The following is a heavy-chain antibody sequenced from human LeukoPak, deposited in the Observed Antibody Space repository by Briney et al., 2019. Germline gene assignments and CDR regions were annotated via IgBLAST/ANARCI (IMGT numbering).Heavy chain of an antibody. Sequence: GGSLRLSCAASGFTFSSYALTWVRQAPGKGLEWLSGVSPPGGGTYYADSVKGRFTISRDDSKNTLSLQMNSLRVEDTAVYYCARDLAWGAFDYWGQGTLVTVSS. J-gene: IGHJ4*02. CDR3: ARDLAWGAFDY. D-gene: IGHD3-16*01. CDR1: GFTFSSYA. V-gene: IGHV3-23*01. CDR2: VSPPGGGT.